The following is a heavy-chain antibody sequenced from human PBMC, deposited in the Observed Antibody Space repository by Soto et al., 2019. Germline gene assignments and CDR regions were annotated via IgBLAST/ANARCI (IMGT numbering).Heavy chain of an antibody. V-gene: IGHV1-69*13. J-gene: IGHJ4*02. D-gene: IGHD2-15*01. CDR3: ASDCSGGSCYREFDY. CDR2: IIPIFGTA. Sequence: SVKVSCKASGGTFSSYAISWVRQAPGQGLEWMGGIIPIFGTANYAQKFQGRVTITADESTSTAYMELSSLRSEDTAVYYCASDCSGGSCYREFDYWGQGTLVTVPS. CDR1: GGTFSSYA.